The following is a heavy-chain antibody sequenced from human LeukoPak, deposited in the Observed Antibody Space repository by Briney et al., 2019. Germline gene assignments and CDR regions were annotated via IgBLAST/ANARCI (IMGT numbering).Heavy chain of an antibody. Sequence: GASVKVSFKASGYTFTYYYMHWVRQPPGQGLEWMGCVESNGGGTNYAQKFQGRVTMTRDTSISTDYMELNRLRADDTAVYYCASDRGGTYYGNYDSFVSWGQGTMVTVSA. J-gene: IGHJ3*02. CDR3: ASDRGGTYYGNYDSFVS. CDR1: GYTFTYYY. CDR2: VESNGGGT. D-gene: IGHD1-26*01. V-gene: IGHV1-2*02.